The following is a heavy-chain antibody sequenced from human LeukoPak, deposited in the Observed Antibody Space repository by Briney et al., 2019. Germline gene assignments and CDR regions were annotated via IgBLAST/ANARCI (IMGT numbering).Heavy chain of an antibody. CDR3: AKDTYLNDRNYGDYGL. CDR1: GFTFSSYG. D-gene: IGHD4-17*01. V-gene: IGHV3-30*02. Sequence: PGGSLRLSCAASGFTFSSYGMHWVRQAPGKGLEWVAFIRYDGSNKYYADSVKGRFTISRDNSKNTLYLQMNSLRAEDTAVYYCAKDTYLNDRNYGDYGLWGQGTLVTVSS. J-gene: IGHJ4*02. CDR2: IRYDGSNK.